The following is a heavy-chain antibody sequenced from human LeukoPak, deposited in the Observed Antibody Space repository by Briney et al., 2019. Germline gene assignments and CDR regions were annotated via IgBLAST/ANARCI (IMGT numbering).Heavy chain of an antibody. Sequence: PGGSLRLSCAAAGFTFSSYWMTWVRQAPGKGLEWVANIKQDGSEKYYVDSVKGRFTISRDNAKNSLYLQMNSLRAEDTAVYYCASLQVTAAPGMNFDSRGQGTLVSVSS. CDR1: GFTFSSYW. J-gene: IGHJ4*02. D-gene: IGHD6-13*01. V-gene: IGHV3-7*05. CDR3: ASLQVTAAPGMNFDS. CDR2: IKQDGSEK.